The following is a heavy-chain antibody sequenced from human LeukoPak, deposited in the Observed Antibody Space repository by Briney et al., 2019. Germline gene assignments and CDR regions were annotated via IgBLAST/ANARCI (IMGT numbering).Heavy chain of an antibody. CDR2: ISGSGGST. Sequence: GGSLRLSCAASGFTFSNYAMSWVRQAPGKGLEWVSAISGSGGSTDYADSVKGRFTISRDNSKNTLYLQMNSLRAEDTAVYYCAKDLILEWELPDFDYWGQGTLVTVSS. CDR3: AKDLILEWELPDFDY. CDR1: GFTFSNYA. J-gene: IGHJ4*02. V-gene: IGHV3-23*01. D-gene: IGHD1-26*01.